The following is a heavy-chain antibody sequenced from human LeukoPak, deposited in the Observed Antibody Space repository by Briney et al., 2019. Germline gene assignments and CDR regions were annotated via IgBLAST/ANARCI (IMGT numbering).Heavy chain of an antibody. CDR3: ARVRISRTFDY. Sequence: SETLSLTCSVSGGSISSSSYYWDWIRQPPGKGLAWIGSIYYSGSTYYNPSLKSRVTISVDTSKNQFSLKLSSVTAADTAVYYCARVRISRTFDYWGQGTLVTVSS. V-gene: IGHV4-39*07. CDR1: GGSISSSSYY. D-gene: IGHD2/OR15-2a*01. J-gene: IGHJ4*02. CDR2: IYYSGST.